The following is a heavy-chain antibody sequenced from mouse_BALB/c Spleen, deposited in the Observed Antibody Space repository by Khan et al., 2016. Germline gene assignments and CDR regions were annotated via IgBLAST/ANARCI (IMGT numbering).Heavy chain of an antibody. CDR1: GFTFSTYD. CDR2: ISGGGSYT. V-gene: IGHV5-6*01. D-gene: IGHD1-1*01. CDR3: ARRYSGHYAMDY. J-gene: IGHJ4*01. Sequence: EVELVESGGDLVKPGGSLKLSCTASGFTFSTYDMSWVRQTPDERLEWVATISGGGSYTYYPDSVKGRFTISRDNAKNTLFLQMSSLKSEDTAMYYCARRYSGHYAMDYWGQGTSVTVSS.